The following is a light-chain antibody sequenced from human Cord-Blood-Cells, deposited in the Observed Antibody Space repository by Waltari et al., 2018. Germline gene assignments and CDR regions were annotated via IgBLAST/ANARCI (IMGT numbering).Light chain of an antibody. J-gene: IGKJ4*01. V-gene: IGKV3-11*01. Sequence: EIVLTQSPATLSLSPGERATLSCRASQSVSSYLAWYQQKPGQAPRLLIYDASNRATGIPARFSGSGSWTDFTLTISILEPEDFAVYFCQQRSNWAFTFGGGTKVEIK. CDR2: DAS. CDR3: QQRSNWAFT. CDR1: QSVSSY.